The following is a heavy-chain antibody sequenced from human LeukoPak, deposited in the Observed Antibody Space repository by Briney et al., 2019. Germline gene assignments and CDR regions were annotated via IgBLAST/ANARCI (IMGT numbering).Heavy chain of an antibody. CDR1: GFTFVNYG. J-gene: IGHJ4*02. D-gene: IGHD2-2*01. CDR2: IRSDGSIK. V-gene: IGHV3-30*02. Sequence: GGCLRLSCAASGFTFVNYGMHWVRQAPGKGLEWVAFIRSDGSIKYYADSVKGRFTISRDSSKNTLYLQINSLRAEDTAVYFCAKDVPAAYFDYWGQGTLVTVSS. CDR3: AKDVPAAYFDY.